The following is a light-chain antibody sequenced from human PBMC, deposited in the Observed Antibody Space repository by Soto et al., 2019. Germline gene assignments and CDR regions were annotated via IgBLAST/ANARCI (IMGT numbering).Light chain of an antibody. V-gene: IGLV2-14*01. J-gene: IGLJ2*01. CDR1: SNDVGGYNY. CDR2: EVS. CDR3: TSYRSINTPV. Sequence: QSALTQPASVSGSPGQSITISCTGTSNDVGGYNYVSWYQQHPGTAPKLMIYEVSNRPSGISDRFSGSKSDNTASLTISGLQAEDDADYYCTSYRSINTPVFGGGTKLTVL.